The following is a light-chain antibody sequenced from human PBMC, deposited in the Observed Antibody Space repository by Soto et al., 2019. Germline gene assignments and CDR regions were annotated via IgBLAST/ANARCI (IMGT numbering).Light chain of an antibody. J-gene: IGKJ2*01. CDR3: QQYDNLPYT. CDR2: DAS. V-gene: IGKV1-33*01. Sequence: DIQMTQSPSSLSASVGDRVNITCQASQDISDFLSWYQQKPGKAPKLLIYDASHLETGAPSRFSGDGSGTDFSFTISTLQAEDVATYYCQQYDNLPYTFGPGTKLEIK. CDR1: QDISDF.